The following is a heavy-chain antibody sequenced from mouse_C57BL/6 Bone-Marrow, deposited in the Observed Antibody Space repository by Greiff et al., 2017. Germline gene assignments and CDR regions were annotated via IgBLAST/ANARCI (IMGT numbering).Heavy chain of an antibody. J-gene: IGHJ2*01. CDR1: GFTFSSYG. CDR3: ASRSERGNY. CDR2: ICSGGSYT. Sequence: EVKLMESGGDLVKPGGSLKLSCAASGFTFSSYGMSWVRQTPDKRLEWVATICSGGSYTYYPDRLKGRFTLSIDTAKNPLYLQMSSLKAEDTAMYYGASRSERGNYWGQGTTLTVSS. V-gene: IGHV5-6*02.